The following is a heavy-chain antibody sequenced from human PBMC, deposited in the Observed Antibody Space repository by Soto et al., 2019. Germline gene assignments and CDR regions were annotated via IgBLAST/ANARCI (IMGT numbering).Heavy chain of an antibody. Sequence: QVQLQESGPGLVKPSETLSLSCTVSGGSISYYYWSWIRQPPGKGLEWIGFIYYSGGTNYNPSLKSRVTISVDTSKNQFSLKLTSVTAADTAVYYCASRSAVAGYQSAFDIWGQGTMVTVSS. CDR1: GGSISYYY. CDR2: IYYSGGT. V-gene: IGHV4-59*08. J-gene: IGHJ3*02. CDR3: ASRSAVAGYQSAFDI. D-gene: IGHD6-19*01.